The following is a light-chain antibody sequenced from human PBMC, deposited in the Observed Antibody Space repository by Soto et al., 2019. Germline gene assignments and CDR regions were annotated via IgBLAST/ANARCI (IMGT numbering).Light chain of an antibody. CDR2: GAS. Sequence: EIVVTQSPATLSASPGEGATLSCRASQSVSTNLAWYHQKPGQAPRLLIHGASTRATGTPARFSGSGSGTKFTLTISSLQSEDFVVYYCQQYNDWPYTFGQGTRLEI. J-gene: IGKJ2*01. CDR3: QQYNDWPYT. CDR1: QSVSTN. V-gene: IGKV3-15*01.